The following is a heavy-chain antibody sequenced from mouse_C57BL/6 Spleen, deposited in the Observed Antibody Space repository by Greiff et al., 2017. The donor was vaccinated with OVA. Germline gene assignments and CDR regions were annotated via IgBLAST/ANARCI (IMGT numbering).Heavy chain of an antibody. CDR3: ARGGSSYDYAMDY. D-gene: IGHD1-1*01. Sequence: QVQLQQPGAELVRPGSSVKLSCKASGYTFTSYWMHWVKQRPIQGLEWIGNIDPSDSETYYNQKFKDKATLTVDKSSSTAYMQLSSLTSEDSAVYYCARGGSSYDYAMDYWGQGTSVTVSS. CDR1: GYTFTSYW. V-gene: IGHV1-52*01. CDR2: IDPSDSET. J-gene: IGHJ4*01.